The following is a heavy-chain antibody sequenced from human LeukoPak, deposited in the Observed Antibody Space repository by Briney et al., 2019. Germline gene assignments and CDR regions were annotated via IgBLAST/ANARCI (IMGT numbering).Heavy chain of an antibody. CDR2: IKQDGSEK. CDR3: ARALRWGSMPGYCSGGSCYAFDY. D-gene: IGHD2-15*01. Sequence: PGGSLRLSCAASGFTFDDYGMSWVRQAPGKGLEWVANIKQDGSEKYYVDSVKGRFTISRDNAKNSLYLQMNSLRAEDTAVYYCARALRWGSMPGYCSGGSCYAFDYWGQGTLVTVSS. CDR1: GFTFDDYG. J-gene: IGHJ4*02. V-gene: IGHV3-7*01.